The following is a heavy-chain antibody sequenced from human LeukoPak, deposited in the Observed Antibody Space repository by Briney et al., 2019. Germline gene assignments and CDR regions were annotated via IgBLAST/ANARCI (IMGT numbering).Heavy chain of an antibody. V-gene: IGHV4-34*01. Sequence: PSETLSLTCAVYGGSFSGYYWSWIRQPPGKGLEWIGEINHSVSTNYNPSLKSRVTISVDTSKNQFSLKLSSVTAADTAVYYCAGSGYSGYDLNYWGQGTLVTVSS. D-gene: IGHD5-12*01. CDR3: AGSGYSGYDLNY. CDR1: GGSFSGYY. CDR2: INHSVST. J-gene: IGHJ4*02.